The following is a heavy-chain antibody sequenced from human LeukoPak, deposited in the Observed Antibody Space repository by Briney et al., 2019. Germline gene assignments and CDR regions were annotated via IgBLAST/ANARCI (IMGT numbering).Heavy chain of an antibody. CDR3: AIGRGGQQLGDY. Sequence: GESLKIPCKHSEYSFPYYCIGWVRQMPGKGLEWMGIIYPDDSDPRYSPSFQGQVTISADKSISPAYLQWSSLKASDTAMYYCAIGRGGQQLGDYWGQGTLVTVSS. J-gene: IGHJ4*02. CDR1: EYSFPYYC. D-gene: IGHD6-13*01. V-gene: IGHV5-51*01. CDR2: IYPDDSDP.